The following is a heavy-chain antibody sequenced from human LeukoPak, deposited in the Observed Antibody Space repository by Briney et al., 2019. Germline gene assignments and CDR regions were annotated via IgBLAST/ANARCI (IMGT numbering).Heavy chain of an antibody. CDR2: ISSHGYPT. Sequence: GRSLRLSCAASGFTFINYAMSWVRQAPGKGLEWVSTISSHGYPTFYADSVKGHFTISKDNSKNTVYLQMNSLKVEDTAVYYCARGASSSWYPTGLDWRPKVKWYLDIWGRGTLVTVSS. V-gene: IGHV3-23*01. CDR3: ARGASSSWYPTGLDWRPKVKWYLDI. CDR1: GFTFINYA. D-gene: IGHD6-13*01. J-gene: IGHJ2*01.